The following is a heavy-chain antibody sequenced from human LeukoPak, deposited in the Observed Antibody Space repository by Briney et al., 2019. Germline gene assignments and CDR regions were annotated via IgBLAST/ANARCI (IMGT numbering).Heavy chain of an antibody. D-gene: IGHD3-3*01. J-gene: IGHJ3*02. Sequence: GASVKVSCKASGYTFTSYDINWVRQATGQGLEWMGWMNPNSGNTGYAQKFQGRVTMTRNTSISTAYMELSSLRSEDTAVYYCARGPASSNYYDFWSGYYAGAFDIWGQGTMVTVSS. V-gene: IGHV1-8*01. CDR3: ARGPASSNYYDFWSGYYAGAFDI. CDR1: GYTFTSYD. CDR2: MNPNSGNT.